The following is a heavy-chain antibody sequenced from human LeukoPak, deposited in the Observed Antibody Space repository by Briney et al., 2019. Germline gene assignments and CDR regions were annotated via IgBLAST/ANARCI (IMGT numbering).Heavy chain of an antibody. CDR1: GFTFSSYE. J-gene: IGHJ6*04. CDR3: AELGITMIGGV. D-gene: IGHD3-10*02. V-gene: IGHV3-48*03. Sequence: GGSLRLSCAASGFTFSSYEMNWVRQAPGKGLEWVSYISSSGSTIYYADSVKGRFTISRDNAKNSLYLRMDSLRAEDTAVYYCAELGITMIGGVWGKGTTVTISS. CDR2: ISSSGSTI.